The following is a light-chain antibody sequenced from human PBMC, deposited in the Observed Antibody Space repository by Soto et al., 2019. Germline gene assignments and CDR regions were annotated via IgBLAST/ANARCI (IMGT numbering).Light chain of an antibody. Sequence: QSVLTQPPSASGTPGQRVTISCSGSSSNIGSNYVYWYQQLPGTAPKLLIYRNNQRPSGVPDRFSGSKSGTSASLAIRGLRSEDEADYYCASWDDGLSGYVFGTGTKLTVL. CDR1: SSNIGSNY. CDR3: ASWDDGLSGYV. J-gene: IGLJ1*01. CDR2: RNN. V-gene: IGLV1-47*01.